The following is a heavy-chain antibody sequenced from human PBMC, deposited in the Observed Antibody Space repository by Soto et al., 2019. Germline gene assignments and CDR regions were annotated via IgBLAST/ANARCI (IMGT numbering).Heavy chain of an antibody. CDR2: IYYSGST. V-gene: IGHV4-39*01. Sequence: SETLSLTCTVSCGSISSSSYYWGWIRQPPGKGLEWIGSIYYSGSTYYNPSLKSRVTISVDTSKNQFSLKLSSVTAADTAVYYCARLQGTMVRGVLYYYYYGMDVWGQGTTVTVSS. CDR1: CGSISSSSYY. J-gene: IGHJ6*02. D-gene: IGHD3-10*01. CDR3: ARLQGTMVRGVLYYYYYGMDV.